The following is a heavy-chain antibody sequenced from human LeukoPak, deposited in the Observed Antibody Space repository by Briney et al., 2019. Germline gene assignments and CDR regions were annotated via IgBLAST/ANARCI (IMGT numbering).Heavy chain of an antibody. CDR2: ISPNSGGT. CDR1: GLTFSGYY. D-gene: IGHD3-10*01. J-gene: IGHJ4*02. V-gene: IGHV1-2*02. Sequence: ASVKVSCKASGLTFSGYYMHWVRQAPGQGLGWMAWISPNSGGTNYVQKFQGRVTVTRDTSISTDYMEISGLTSDDTALYYCAREPSGSGGYDYWGQGTLVTVSS. CDR3: AREPSGSGGYDY.